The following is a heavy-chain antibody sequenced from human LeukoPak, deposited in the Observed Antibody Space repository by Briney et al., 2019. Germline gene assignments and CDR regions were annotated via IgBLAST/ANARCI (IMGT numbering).Heavy chain of an antibody. V-gene: IGHV1-46*01. CDR1: GYTFTSYY. D-gene: IGHD3-16*01. J-gene: IGHJ4*02. Sequence: GASVKVSCKASGYTFTSYYMHWVRQAPGQGLEWMGIINPSGGSTSYAQKFQGRVTMTRDTSTSTVYMELSSLRSEDTAVYYCARGPTLPGLDYVAYYFDYWGQGTLVTVSS. CDR2: INPSGGST. CDR3: ARGPTLPGLDYVAYYFDY.